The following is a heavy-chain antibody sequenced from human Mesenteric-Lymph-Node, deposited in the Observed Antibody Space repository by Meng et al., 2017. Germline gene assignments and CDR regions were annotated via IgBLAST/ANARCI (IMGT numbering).Heavy chain of an antibody. Sequence: SETLSLTCTVSGGPISSYYWSWIRQPAGKGLEWIGRIYTSGSTNYNPSLKSRVTMSVDTSKNQFSLKLSSVTAADTAVYYCARGQKYDILTGYYPYWYFDLWGRGTLVTVSS. CDR3: ARGQKYDILTGYYPYWYFDL. V-gene: IGHV4-4*07. J-gene: IGHJ2*01. CDR1: GGPISSYY. D-gene: IGHD3-9*01. CDR2: IYTSGST.